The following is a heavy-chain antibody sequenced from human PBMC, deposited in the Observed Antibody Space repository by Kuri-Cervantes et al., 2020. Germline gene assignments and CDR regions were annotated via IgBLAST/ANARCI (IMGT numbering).Heavy chain of an antibody. CDR1: GGSVSSGSYY. Sequence: SETLSLTCTVSGGSVSSGSYYWSWIRQPPGKGLEWIGEINHSGSTNYNSSLKSRVTMSVDTSNNQFSLKLRSVTAADTAVYYCARVVGDYWGQGTLVTVSS. CDR2: INHSGST. D-gene: IGHD3-16*02. V-gene: IGHV4-39*07. CDR3: ARVVGDY. J-gene: IGHJ4*02.